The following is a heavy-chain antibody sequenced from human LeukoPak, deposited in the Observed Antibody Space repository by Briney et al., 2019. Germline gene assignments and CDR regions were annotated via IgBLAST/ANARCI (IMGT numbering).Heavy chain of an antibody. D-gene: IGHD3-16*02. Sequence: PGGSLRLSCAASGFTFSSYSMNWVRQAPGKGLEWVSSISSSSSYIYYADSVKGRFTISRDNAKNSLYLQMNSLRAEDTAVYYCASLYDYVWGSYRSYAFDIWGQGTMVTVSS. J-gene: IGHJ3*02. V-gene: IGHV3-21*01. CDR3: ASLYDYVWGSYRSYAFDI. CDR2: ISSSSSYI. CDR1: GFTFSSYS.